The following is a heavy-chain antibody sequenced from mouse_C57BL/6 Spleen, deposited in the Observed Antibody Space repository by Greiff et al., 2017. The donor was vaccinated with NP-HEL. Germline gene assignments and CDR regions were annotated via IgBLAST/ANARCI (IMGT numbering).Heavy chain of an antibody. J-gene: IGHJ3*01. V-gene: IGHV1-64*01. CDR3: ASGIDDYEDLFAY. CDR1: GYTFTSYW. Sequence: QVQLQQPGAELVKPGASVKLSCKASGYTFTSYWMHWVKQRPGQGLEWIGMIHPNSGSTNYNEKFKSKAKLTVDTSSSTAYMQLSSLTAEDSAVDYCASGIDDYEDLFAYWGQGTLVTVSA. CDR2: IHPNSGST. D-gene: IGHD2-4*01.